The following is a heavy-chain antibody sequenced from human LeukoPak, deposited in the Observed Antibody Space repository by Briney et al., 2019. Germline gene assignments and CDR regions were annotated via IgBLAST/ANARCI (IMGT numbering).Heavy chain of an antibody. CDR2: IQYSGIT. Sequence: PSETLSLTCTVSGVSISSYYWNWIRQPPGRGLEWIGYIQYSGITDYNPSLKSRVTISLETSKNRFSLKLSSVTAADTAVYYCARHYCSGGSCKPDYWGPGTLVTVSS. CDR3: ARHYCSGGSCKPDY. J-gene: IGHJ4*02. CDR1: GVSISSYY. D-gene: IGHD2-15*01. V-gene: IGHV4-59*08.